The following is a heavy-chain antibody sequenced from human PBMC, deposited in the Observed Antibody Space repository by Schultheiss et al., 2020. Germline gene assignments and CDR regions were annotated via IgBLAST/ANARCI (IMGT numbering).Heavy chain of an antibody. CDR3: AKEFFSGMNSSGWVDY. J-gene: IGHJ4*02. Sequence: GGSLRLSCAASGFTFDDYAMHWVRQAPGKGLEWVSGISWNSGSIGYADSVKGRFTISRDNAKNSLYLQMNSLRAEDTALYYCAKEFFSGMNSSGWVDYWGQGTLVTVSS. CDR2: ISWNSGSI. CDR1: GFTFDDYA. V-gene: IGHV3-9*01. D-gene: IGHD6-19*01.